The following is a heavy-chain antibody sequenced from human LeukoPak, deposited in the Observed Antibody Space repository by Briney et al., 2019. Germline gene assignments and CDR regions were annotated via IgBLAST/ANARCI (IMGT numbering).Heavy chain of an antibody. J-gene: IGHJ4*02. CDR1: GGSFSGYY. Sequence: SETLSLTCAVYGGSFSGYYWSWIRQPPGKGLEWIGEVSQSGSTNYNPSLKGRVTISLDRTSNQVSLKMTSATAADTAMYYCASHMVVTGTRGFDNWGQGTLVTVS. D-gene: IGHD2-21*02. V-gene: IGHV4-34*01. CDR2: VSQSGST. CDR3: ASHMVVTGTRGFDN.